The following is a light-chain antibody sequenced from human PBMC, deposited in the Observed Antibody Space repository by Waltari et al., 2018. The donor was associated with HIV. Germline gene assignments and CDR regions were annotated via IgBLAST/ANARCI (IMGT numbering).Light chain of an antibody. CDR1: SSDVASYNL. J-gene: IGLJ1*01. Sequence: QSALTQPASVSGSPGQSITISCTGTSSDVASYNLVSWYQHHPGKAPKVMIYAVTKRPSGSGGRCSGSKSGNTASLTCSGLQAGDGAEYYCCAYAGTSTYGCGTGTKVTVL. CDR2: AVT. V-gene: IGLV2-23*02. CDR3: CAYAGTSTYG.